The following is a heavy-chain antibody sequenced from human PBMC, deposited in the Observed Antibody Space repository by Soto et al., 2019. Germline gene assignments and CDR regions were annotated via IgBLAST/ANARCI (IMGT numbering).Heavy chain of an antibody. Sequence: SETLSLTCAVSGGSISSGGYSWNWIRQPPGKGLEWIGYIYHSSRTLYNPSLKSRVTISVDKSKNQFSLKLSSVTAADTAVYYCARDQLEGNWFDPWGQGTLVTVSS. CDR1: GGSISSGGYS. V-gene: IGHV4-30-2*01. D-gene: IGHD1-1*01. CDR2: IYHSSRT. J-gene: IGHJ5*02. CDR3: ARDQLEGNWFDP.